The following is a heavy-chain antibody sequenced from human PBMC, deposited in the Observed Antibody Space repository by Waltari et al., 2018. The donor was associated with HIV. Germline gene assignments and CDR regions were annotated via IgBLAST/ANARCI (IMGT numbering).Heavy chain of an antibody. Sequence: EVQLVESGGGLVQPGGSLRLSCAASGFTFSRHWMSWIRQAPGKGREWLANIKQDGSEQYPVDSVKGRFTVSRDNAKNSLFLQMNSLRAEDTAVYYCARDQEGYFGLDVWGQGTTVTVSS. J-gene: IGHJ6*02. V-gene: IGHV3-7*01. CDR2: IKQDGSEQ. CDR1: GFTFSRHW. CDR3: ARDQEGYFGLDV.